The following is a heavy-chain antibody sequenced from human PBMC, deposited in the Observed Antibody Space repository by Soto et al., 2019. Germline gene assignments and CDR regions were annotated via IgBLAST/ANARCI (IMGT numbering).Heavy chain of an antibody. D-gene: IGHD3-16*01. Sequence: RLSCAVSGFTFDDNAMHWVRQAPEKGLEWVSGINWKSDIGYADSVKGRFTISRDNAENSLYPQMNSLRAEDTALYYCAISQDRGGRTTFIYWGQGTQVTVSS. J-gene: IGHJ4*02. CDR2: INWKSDI. V-gene: IGHV3-9*01. CDR3: AISQDRGGRTTFIY. CDR1: GFTFDDNA.